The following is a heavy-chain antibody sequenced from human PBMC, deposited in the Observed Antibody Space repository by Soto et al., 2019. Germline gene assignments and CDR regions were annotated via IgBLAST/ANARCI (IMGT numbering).Heavy chain of an antibody. J-gene: IGHJ4*02. D-gene: IGHD1-26*01. Sequence: GGSLRLSCAASGFTFSSYAMSWVRQAPGKGLEWVSAISGSGGSTYYADTMKGRFTISRDNSKNKLYWQMNSLRAEDTAVYYCAKDTEVNRQPLRTAPLGTAGSDYWGQGTLVTVSS. CDR3: AKDTEVNRQPLRTAPLGTAGSDY. V-gene: IGHV3-23*01. CDR2: ISGSGGST. CDR1: GFTFSSYA.